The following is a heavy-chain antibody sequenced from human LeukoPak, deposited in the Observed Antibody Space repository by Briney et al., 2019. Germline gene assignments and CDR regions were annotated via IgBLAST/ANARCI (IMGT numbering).Heavy chain of an antibody. Sequence: SETLSLTCAVYGGSFSGYYWSWIRQSPGKGLEWIGEINHSGSTNYNPSLKSRVTISVDTSKNQFSLKLSSVTAADTAVYYCARVRHYYVPDYWGQGTLVTVSS. D-gene: IGHD3-10*02. CDR2: INHSGST. CDR3: ARVRHYYVPDY. J-gene: IGHJ4*02. CDR1: GGSFSGYY. V-gene: IGHV4-34*01.